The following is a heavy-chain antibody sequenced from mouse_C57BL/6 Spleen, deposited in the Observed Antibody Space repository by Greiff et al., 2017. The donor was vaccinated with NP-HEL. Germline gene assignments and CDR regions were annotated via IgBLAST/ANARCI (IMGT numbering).Heavy chain of an antibody. Sequence: VQLKESGPGLVKPSQSLSLTCSVTGYSITSGYYWNWIRQFPGNKLEWMGYISYDGSNNYNPSLKNRISITRDTSKNQFFLKLNSVTTEDTATYYCARERGTRAMDYWGQGTSVTVSS. J-gene: IGHJ4*01. CDR3: ARERGTRAMDY. V-gene: IGHV3-6*01. CDR2: ISYDGSN. D-gene: IGHD3-3*01. CDR1: GYSITSGYY.